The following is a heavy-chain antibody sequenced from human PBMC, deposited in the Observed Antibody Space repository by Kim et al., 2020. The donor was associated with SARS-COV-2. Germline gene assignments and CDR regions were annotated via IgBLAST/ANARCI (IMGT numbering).Heavy chain of an antibody. J-gene: IGHJ6*02. CDR2: ISDSGDCP. V-gene: IGHV3-23*01. CDR3: TKTLRGGFSYGPRLDV. CDR1: GFTFSGYA. Sequence: GGSLRLSCASSGFTFSGYAMSWVRQAPGKGLEWVSSISDSGDCPYSADSVKGRVTISRDNSKNALYLQMNSLRAEDTAVYYCTKTLRGGFSYGPRLDVWGQGTTVTVSS. D-gene: IGHD5-18*01.